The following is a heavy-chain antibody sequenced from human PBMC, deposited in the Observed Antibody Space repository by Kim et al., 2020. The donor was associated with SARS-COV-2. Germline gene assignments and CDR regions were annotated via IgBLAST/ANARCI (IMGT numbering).Heavy chain of an antibody. Sequence: PSFQGQVTISAEKSISTAYLQWSSLKASDTAMYYCARHSPEKYYYYGMDVWGQGTTVTVSS. CDR3: ARHSPEKYYYYGMDV. V-gene: IGHV5-51*01. J-gene: IGHJ6*02.